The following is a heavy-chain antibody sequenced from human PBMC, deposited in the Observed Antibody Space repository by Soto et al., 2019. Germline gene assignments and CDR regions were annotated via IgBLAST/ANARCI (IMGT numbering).Heavy chain of an antibody. CDR1: GGTFSSYA. J-gene: IGHJ6*02. Sequence: ASVKVSCKASGGTFSSYAISWVRQAPGQGLEWMGGIIPIFGTANYAQKFQGRVTITADKSTSTAYMELSSLRSEATAVYYCARGRSRIQLWSTFYYYGMDVWGQGTTVTVSS. CDR2: IIPIFGTA. D-gene: IGHD5-18*01. CDR3: ARGRSRIQLWSTFYYYGMDV. V-gene: IGHV1-69*06.